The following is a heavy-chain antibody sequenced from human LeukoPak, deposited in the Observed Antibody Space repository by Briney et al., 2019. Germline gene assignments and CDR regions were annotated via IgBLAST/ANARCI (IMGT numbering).Heavy chain of an antibody. D-gene: IGHD1-26*01. CDR2: ISGSGNGFSI. CDR3: VKDFGRIRGTPDS. CDR1: GFGFTIYT. J-gene: IGHJ4*02. V-gene: IGHV3-64D*06. Sequence: GGSLRLSCSASGFGFTIYTMYWVRQAPGKGPEYVSTISGSGNGFSIYYADSVKGRFTISRDDSKSILYLQMNGLRSEDTAVYYCVKDFGRIRGTPDSWGQGTLVIVSS.